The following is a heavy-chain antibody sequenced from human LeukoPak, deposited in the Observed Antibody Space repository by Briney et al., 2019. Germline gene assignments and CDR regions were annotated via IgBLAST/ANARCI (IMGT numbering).Heavy chain of an antibody. J-gene: IGHJ4*02. CDR3: ARDRYDFWSGGEYYFDY. Sequence: SETQSLTCTVSGGPISSYYWSWIRQPAGKGLEWIGRIYTSGSTNYNPSLKSRVTMSVDTSKNQFSLKLSSVTAADTAVYYCARDRYDFWSGGEYYFDYWGQGTLVTVSS. V-gene: IGHV4-4*07. CDR1: GGPISSYY. CDR2: IYTSGST. D-gene: IGHD3-3*01.